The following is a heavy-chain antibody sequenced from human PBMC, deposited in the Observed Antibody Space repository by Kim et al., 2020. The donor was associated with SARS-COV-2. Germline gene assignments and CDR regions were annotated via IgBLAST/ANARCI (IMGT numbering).Heavy chain of an antibody. D-gene: IGHD1-7*01. V-gene: IGHV3-23*01. CDR3: AKSPYGTWGMDV. CDR2: LNGIAGTNT. Sequence: GGSLRLSCVASGFTFSTYDMNWVRQAPGKGLEWVSRLNGIAGTNTHYADSVKGRFTISRDNSKNTLYLQMNSLRAEDTAVYYCAKSPYGTWGMDVWGQGTTVIVSS. J-gene: IGHJ6*02. CDR1: GFTFSTYD.